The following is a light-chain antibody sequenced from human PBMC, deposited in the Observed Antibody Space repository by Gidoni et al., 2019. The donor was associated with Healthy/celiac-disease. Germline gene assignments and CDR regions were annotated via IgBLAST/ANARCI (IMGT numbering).Light chain of an antibody. J-gene: IGKJ1*01. CDR3: QQYNNWPPWT. V-gene: IGKV3-15*01. CDR2: GAS. CDR1: QSVSSN. Sequence: EIVMTQSPATLSVSPGERATLSCRASQSVSSNLAWYQQKPGQAPRLLIYGASTRATGIQARFSVSGSGTEFTLTISSLQSEDFAVYFCQQYNNWPPWTFGQGTKVEIK.